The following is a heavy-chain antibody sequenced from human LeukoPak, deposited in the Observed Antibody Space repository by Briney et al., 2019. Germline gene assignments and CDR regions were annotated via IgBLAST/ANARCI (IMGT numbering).Heavy chain of an antibody. Sequence: SETLSLTCTVSGGSISSYYWSWIRQPPGKGLEWIGYIYYSGSTNYNPSLKSRVTISVDTSKNQFSLKLSSVTAADTAVYYCARAPKSYYGMDVWGQGTTVTVSS. CDR1: GGSISSYY. CDR3: ARAPKSYYGMDV. CDR2: IYYSGST. V-gene: IGHV4-59*01. J-gene: IGHJ6*02.